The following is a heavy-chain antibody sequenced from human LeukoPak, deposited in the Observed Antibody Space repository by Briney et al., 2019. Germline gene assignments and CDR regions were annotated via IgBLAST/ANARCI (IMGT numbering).Heavy chain of an antibody. Sequence: GGSLRLSCAGSGFTFNNYAMSWVRRAPGKGLVWVSRIASDGSSTTYADSVKGRFSISRDNAKNTLYLQMNSLRVEDTAVYYCARGRPHGNDYWGQGTLVTVSS. D-gene: IGHD4-23*01. J-gene: IGHJ4*02. CDR1: GFTFNNYA. CDR2: IASDGSST. CDR3: ARGRPHGNDY. V-gene: IGHV3-74*01.